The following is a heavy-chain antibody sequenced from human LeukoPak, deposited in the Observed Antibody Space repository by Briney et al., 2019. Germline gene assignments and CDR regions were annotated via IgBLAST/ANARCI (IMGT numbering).Heavy chain of an antibody. CDR1: GGTFSSYA. CDR3: ARGYYYDSGRGYWFDP. CDR2: INTNTGNP. J-gene: IGHJ5*02. D-gene: IGHD3-10*01. Sequence: ASVTVSCKASGGTFSSYAISWVRQAPGQGLEWMGWINTNTGNPTYAQGFTGRLVFSLDTSVSTAYLQISSLKAEDTAVYHCARGYYYDSGRGYWFDPWGQGTLVTVSS. V-gene: IGHV7-4-1*02.